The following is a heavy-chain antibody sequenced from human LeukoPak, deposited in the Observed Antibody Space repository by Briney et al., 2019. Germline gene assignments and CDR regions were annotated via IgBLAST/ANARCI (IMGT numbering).Heavy chain of an antibody. V-gene: IGHV4-30-2*01. CDR2: IYHRGST. CDR3: ARVADGSNLYYFDD. D-gene: IGHD5-24*01. CDR1: GGSISSGGYS. J-gene: IGHJ4*02. Sequence: SETLSLTCAVSGGSISSGGYSWSWIRQPLGKGLEWIGHIYHRGSTYYNPSLERRVTISVDRSKNKFSLKLSSVTAADTAVYYCARVADGSNLYYFDDWGQGNLVTVSS.